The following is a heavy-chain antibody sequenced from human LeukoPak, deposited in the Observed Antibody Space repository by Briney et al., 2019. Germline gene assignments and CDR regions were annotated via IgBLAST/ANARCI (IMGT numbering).Heavy chain of an antibody. CDR2: INPNSGGT. CDR1: GYTFTGYY. Sequence: ASVKVSCTASGYTFTGYYMHWVRRATGQGLEWMGWINPNSGGTNYAQKFQGRVTMTTDTVISTAYMELGRLRSDDTAVYSCARGSKPFSGTAIYSGNWFDPWGQGTLVTVSS. CDR3: ARGSKPFSGTAIYSGNWFDP. J-gene: IGHJ5*02. D-gene: IGHD3-10*02. V-gene: IGHV1-2*02.